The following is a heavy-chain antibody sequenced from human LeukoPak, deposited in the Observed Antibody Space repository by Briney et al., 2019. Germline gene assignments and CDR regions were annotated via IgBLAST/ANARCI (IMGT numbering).Heavy chain of an antibody. CDR1: GFTFSSYS. D-gene: IGHD1-26*01. Sequence: PGGSLRLSCAASGFTFSSYSMNWVRQAPGKGLEWVSFISSSSSYMYYADAVKGRFTIARDNAKNSLYLQMNSLRAADTAVYHCARDDGSYFAFDIWGQGTMVTVSS. J-gene: IGHJ3*02. CDR3: ARDDGSYFAFDI. V-gene: IGHV3-21*01. CDR2: ISSSSSYM.